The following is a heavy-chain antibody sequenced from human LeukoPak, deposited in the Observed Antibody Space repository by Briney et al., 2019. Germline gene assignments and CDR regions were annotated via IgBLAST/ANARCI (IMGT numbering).Heavy chain of an antibody. Sequence: GGSLRLSCVGSGFTFRSHAMSWVRQAPEKGLEFVSGIYENGGTTYYADSVKGRFSISRDNSKNTLYLQMDSLRGEDTAVYYCAKDFRIGYSAHFDYWGQGALITVSS. J-gene: IGHJ4*02. V-gene: IGHV3-23*01. D-gene: IGHD2-21*01. CDR1: GFTFRSHA. CDR3: AKDFRIGYSAHFDY. CDR2: IYENGGTT.